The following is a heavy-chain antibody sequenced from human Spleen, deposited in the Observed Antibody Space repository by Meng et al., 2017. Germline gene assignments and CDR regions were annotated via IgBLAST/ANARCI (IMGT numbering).Heavy chain of an antibody. D-gene: IGHD1-1*01. CDR1: GFT. CDR2: IYSGDST. CDR3: TNDRLNH. V-gene: IGHV3-66*01. Sequence: GESLKISCAASGFTNELGPPGSSVIYSGDSTYYADSVKGRFTISRDNAKNTLYLQMNSLRAEDTAVYYCTNDRLNHWGQGTLVTVSS. J-gene: IGHJ1*01.